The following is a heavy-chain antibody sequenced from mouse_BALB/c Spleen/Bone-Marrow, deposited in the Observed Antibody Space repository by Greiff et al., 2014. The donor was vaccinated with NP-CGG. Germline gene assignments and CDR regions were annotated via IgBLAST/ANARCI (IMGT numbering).Heavy chain of an antibody. CDR1: GYAFTNYL. J-gene: IGHJ2*01. Sequence: VKVVESGAELVRPGTSVKVSCKASGYAFTNYLIEWVKRRPGQGLEWIGMINPGSGGTNYNEKFKGKATLTADKSSSTAYMQLSSLTSDDSAVYFCARRDGSYFDYWGQGTTLTVSS. D-gene: IGHD3-3*01. CDR2: INPGSGGT. V-gene: IGHV1-54*01. CDR3: ARRDGSYFDY.